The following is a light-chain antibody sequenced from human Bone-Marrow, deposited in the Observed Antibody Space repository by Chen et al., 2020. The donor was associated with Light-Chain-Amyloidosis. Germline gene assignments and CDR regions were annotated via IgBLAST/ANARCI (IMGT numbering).Light chain of an antibody. J-gene: IGKJ2*01. CDR1: QSVSSN. V-gene: IGKV3-15*01. CDR2: GAS. CDR3: QQYTKWPPYT. Sequence: EIVMTQPPAPLPVSPGERATLSCRASQSVSSNLAWYQQKPGQAPRLLIYGASTRATSIPARFSGSGSGTEFTLTISSLQSEDFAVYYCQQYTKWPPYTFGQGTKLEIK.